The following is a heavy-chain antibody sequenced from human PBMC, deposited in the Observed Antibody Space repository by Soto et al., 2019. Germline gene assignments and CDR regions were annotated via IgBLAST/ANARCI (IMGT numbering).Heavy chain of an antibody. CDR3: ARDSSIFGGVGGMDV. Sequence: PSETLSLTCTVSGGAISSYYWSWIRQPAGKGLEWIGRIYTSGSTNYNPSLKSRVTMSVDTSKNQFSLKLSSVNAADTAVYYCARDSSIFGGVGGMDVWGQGTRITVSS. J-gene: IGHJ6*02. CDR2: IYTSGST. D-gene: IGHD3-3*01. CDR1: GGAISSYY. V-gene: IGHV4-4*07.